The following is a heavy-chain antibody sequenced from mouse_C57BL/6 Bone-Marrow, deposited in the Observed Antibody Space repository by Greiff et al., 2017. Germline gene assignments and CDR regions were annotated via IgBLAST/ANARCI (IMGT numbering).Heavy chain of an antibody. V-gene: IGHV1-64*01. D-gene: IGHD2-3*01. CDR2: IHPNSGST. Sequence: QVQLQQPGAELVKPGASVKLSCKASGYTFTSYWMHWVKQRPGQGLEWIGMIHPNSGSTNYNEKFKSKATLTVDKSSSTAYMQLSSLTSEDSAVYYCARLDDGYYLFAYWGQGTLVTVSA. CDR1: GYTFTSYW. J-gene: IGHJ3*01. CDR3: ARLDDGYYLFAY.